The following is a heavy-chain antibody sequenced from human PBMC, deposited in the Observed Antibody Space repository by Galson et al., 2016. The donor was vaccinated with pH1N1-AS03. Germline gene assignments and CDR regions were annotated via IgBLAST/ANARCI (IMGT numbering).Heavy chain of an antibody. V-gene: IGHV3-30*03. Sequence: SLRLSCAASGFTFSSYGMHWVRQAPGKGLEWVAVILYDGSNKYYADSVKGRFTPSRDNSKNTLYLQMNSLRTEDTAVYYCARASLFNPSPPFYYGLDVWGQGTTVTVSS. CDR1: GFTFSSYG. CDR2: ILYDGSNK. J-gene: IGHJ6*02. CDR3: ARASLFNPSPPFYYGLDV. D-gene: IGHD1-14*01.